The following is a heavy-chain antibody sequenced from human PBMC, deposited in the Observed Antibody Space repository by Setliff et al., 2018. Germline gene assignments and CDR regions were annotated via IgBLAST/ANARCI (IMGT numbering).Heavy chain of an antibody. J-gene: IGHJ6*03. Sequence: PGESLKISCKGSGYNFASYWIAWVRQMPGKGLEWMGIIYPDDSDTRYSLSFQGQVTISADKSISTAYLQWSSLKASDTAMYYCARQIGSSLSHFYYYMDVWGKGTTVTVSS. CDR3: ARQIGSSLSHFYYYMDV. CDR1: GYNFASYW. V-gene: IGHV5-51*01. CDR2: IYPDDSDT. D-gene: IGHD6-19*01.